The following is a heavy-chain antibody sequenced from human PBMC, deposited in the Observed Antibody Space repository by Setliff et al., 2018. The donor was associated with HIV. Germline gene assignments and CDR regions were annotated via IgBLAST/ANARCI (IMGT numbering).Heavy chain of an antibody. CDR3: ARVVDADYLDY. D-gene: IGHD2-15*01. J-gene: IGHJ4*02. V-gene: IGHV4-39*01. CDR2: IYYSGST. Sequence: PSETLSLTCKVSGDSVSSYNYYWAWIRQPPGKGLEWIGTIYYSGSTYYKPSLKSRVTISVDTSKNQFSLKLNSVTAADTAMYYCARVVDADYLDYWGQGTPVTVSS. CDR1: GDSVSSYNYY.